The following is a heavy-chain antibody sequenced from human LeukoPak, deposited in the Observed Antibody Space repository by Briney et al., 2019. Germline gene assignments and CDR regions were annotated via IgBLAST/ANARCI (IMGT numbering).Heavy chain of an antibody. CDR1: GGSISSYY. Sequence: SETLSLTCTFSGGSISSYYWSWIRQPPGKGLEWIGYIYYSGSTNYNPSLKSRVTISADTSNNQFSLRLRSVTAADTAVYYCARGSSGWYSDFDYWGQGTLVTVSS. CDR3: ARGSSGWYSDFDY. D-gene: IGHD6-19*01. CDR2: IYYSGST. J-gene: IGHJ4*02. V-gene: IGHV4-59*01.